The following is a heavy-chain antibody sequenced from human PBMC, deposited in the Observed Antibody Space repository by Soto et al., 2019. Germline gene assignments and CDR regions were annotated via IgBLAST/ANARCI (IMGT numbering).Heavy chain of an antibody. CDR1: GYSFASDG. J-gene: IGHJ3*02. CDR3: ARLRLRTVRTFDI. CDR2: IYPGDSDT. D-gene: IGHD2-15*01. V-gene: IGHV5-51*01. Sequence: GESRNISCMGPGYSFASDGIGWVRQMPGKGLEWMGIIYPGDSDTRYSPSFQGQVTISADKSISTAYLQWSSLKASDTAMYYCARLRLRTVRTFDIWGQGTMVTVS.